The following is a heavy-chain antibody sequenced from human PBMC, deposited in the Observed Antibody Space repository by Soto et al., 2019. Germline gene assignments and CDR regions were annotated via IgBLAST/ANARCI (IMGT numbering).Heavy chain of an antibody. D-gene: IGHD6-19*01. CDR2: LTSGGTT. J-gene: IGHJ4*02. V-gene: IGHV3-23*01. Sequence: EVQLLESGGGLVHPGESLTLFCAASGFTFNNYAMTWVRQAPGKGLEWVSTLTSGGTTHYGDTVKGRFTISRDNSKSTVYLQMNGLRAEDTAVYYCARTDKFNSQSSGWANRFDYWGQGTLVSVSS. CDR1: GFTFNNYA. CDR3: ARTDKFNSQSSGWANRFDY.